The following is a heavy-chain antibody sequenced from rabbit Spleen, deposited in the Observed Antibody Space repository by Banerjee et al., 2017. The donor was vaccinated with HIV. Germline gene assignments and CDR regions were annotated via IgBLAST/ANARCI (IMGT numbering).Heavy chain of an antibody. J-gene: IGHJ3*01. Sequence: QSLEESGGDLVKPGASLTLTCTASGVSFSSSSYMCWVRQAPGKGLEWIACLDSGSSGFTYFATWAKGRFTCSKTSSTTVTLRMTSLTAADRAAYFCARDLVGVIGWNFYLWGQGTLVTV. CDR3: ARDLVGVIGWNFYL. CDR1: GVSFSSSSY. CDR2: LDSGSSGFT. D-gene: IGHD1-1*01. V-gene: IGHV1S40*01.